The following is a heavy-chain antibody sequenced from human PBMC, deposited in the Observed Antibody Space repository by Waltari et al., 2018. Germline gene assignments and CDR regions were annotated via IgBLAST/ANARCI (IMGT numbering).Heavy chain of an antibody. CDR1: GGSISSYY. CDR2: IYYSGST. D-gene: IGHD2-2*01. V-gene: IGHV4-59*01. CDR3: ASYVKGLGYCSSTSCYPGAFDI. Sequence: QVQLQESGPGLVKPSETLSLTCTVSGGSISSYYWSWLRQPPGKGLEWIGYIYYSGSTNYNPSLKSRVTISVDTSKNQFSLKLSSVTAADTAVYYCASYVKGLGYCSSTSCYPGAFDIWGQGTMVTVSS. J-gene: IGHJ3*02.